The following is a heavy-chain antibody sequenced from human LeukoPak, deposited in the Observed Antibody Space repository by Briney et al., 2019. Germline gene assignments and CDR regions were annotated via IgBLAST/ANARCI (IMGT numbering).Heavy chain of an antibody. CDR1: GFTFDDYA. CDR3: ARERCIGTSCSRGMDV. D-gene: IGHD2-2*01. CDR2: ISWNSGSI. V-gene: IGHV3-9*01. J-gene: IGHJ6*02. Sequence: GGSLRLSCAASGFTFDDYAMHWVRQAPGKGLEWVSGISWNSGSIGYADSVKGRFTISRDNAKNSLYLQMNSLTADDTAMYFCARERCIGTSCSRGMDVWGQGTTVTVSS.